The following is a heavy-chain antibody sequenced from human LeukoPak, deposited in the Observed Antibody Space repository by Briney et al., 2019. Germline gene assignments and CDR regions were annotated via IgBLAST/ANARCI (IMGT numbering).Heavy chain of an antibody. CDR2: IWYDGSNI. D-gene: IGHD1-26*01. CDR1: GFTFNTYV. V-gene: IGHV3-33*01. J-gene: IGHJ4*02. Sequence: PGGSLRLSCATSGFTFNTYVMHWVRQAPGKGPEWVAVIWYDGSNIDYADSVKGRFTISRDNSKATLYLQMKSLRDEDTAVYYCARDQVGPAQNRFDNWGQGTLVTVSS. CDR3: ARDQVGPAQNRFDN.